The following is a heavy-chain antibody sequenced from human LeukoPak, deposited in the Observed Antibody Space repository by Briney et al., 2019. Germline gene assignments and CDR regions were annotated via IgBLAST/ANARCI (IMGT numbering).Heavy chain of an antibody. D-gene: IGHD6-13*01. CDR2: INPSGGST. CDR1: GYTFTGYY. Sequence: ASVKVSCKASGYTFTGYYMHWVRQAPGQGLEWMGIINPSGGSTSYAQKFQGRVTMTRDMSTSTVYMELSSLRSEDTAVYYCARDLRSSSWTKKGYYYMDVWGKGTTVTVSS. J-gene: IGHJ6*03. CDR3: ARDLRSSSWTKKGYYYMDV. V-gene: IGHV1-46*01.